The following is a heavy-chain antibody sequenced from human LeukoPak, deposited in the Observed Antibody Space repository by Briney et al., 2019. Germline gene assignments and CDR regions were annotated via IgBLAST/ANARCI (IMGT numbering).Heavy chain of an antibody. CDR3: AKVTVHGVVILGYNWFGP. V-gene: IGHV4-39*01. CDR2: INYSGIA. Sequence: KPSETLSLTCSVSGGSIRSSSYFWAWIRQTPGKGLEWIGSINYSGIAYYKSSLKSRVTISVDTPKNQFSLKLTSLTAADTAVYYCAKVTVHGVVILGYNWFGPWGQGILVTVSS. J-gene: IGHJ5*02. D-gene: IGHD3-3*01. CDR1: GGSIRSSSYF.